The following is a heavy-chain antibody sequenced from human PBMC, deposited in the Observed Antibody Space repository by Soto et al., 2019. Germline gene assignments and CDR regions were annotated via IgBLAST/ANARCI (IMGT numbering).Heavy chain of an antibody. J-gene: IGHJ4*02. Sequence: SLRLSCAASGFTFSNYAMSWVRQAPGKGLEWVSCIAGSSGTTYYADSVQGRFTISRDNSKNTLYLQMHGLRAEDTAVYYCRSNGVLGELLRNYFDFWGQGTLVTVSS. D-gene: IGHD1-26*01. CDR1: GFTFSNYA. V-gene: IGHV3-23*01. CDR3: RSNGVLGELLRNYFDF. CDR2: IAGSSGTT.